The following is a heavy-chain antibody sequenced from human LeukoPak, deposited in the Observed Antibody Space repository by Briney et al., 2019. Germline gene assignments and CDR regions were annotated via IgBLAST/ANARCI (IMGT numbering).Heavy chain of an antibody. D-gene: IGHD2-15*01. J-gene: IGHJ5*02. CDR2: IHPRGGRT. Sequence: GASVKVSCKASGNTFSSYYMHWVRQAPGQGLEWMGIIHPRGGRTTYAQKYQGRITVTRDTSTGTVYMELSSLRSEDTAVYYCAVLGYCSGGSCFGEGTVFDPWGQGTLVTVSS. CDR3: AVLGYCSGGSCFGEGTVFDP. V-gene: IGHV1-46*01. CDR1: GNTFSSYY.